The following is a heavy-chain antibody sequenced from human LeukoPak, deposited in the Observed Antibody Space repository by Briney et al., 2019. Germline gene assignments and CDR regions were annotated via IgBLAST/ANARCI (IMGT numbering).Heavy chain of an antibody. Sequence: GALRLSCAASGFTFSSYGMHWVRQAPGKGLEWVAVIWYDGSNKYYAVSVRSRFTISRDNSKNTLYLQMNSLRAEDTAMYYCARSISGSYSGLDYWGQGTLVTVSS. CDR1: GFTFSSYG. V-gene: IGHV3-33*01. D-gene: IGHD3-10*01. J-gene: IGHJ4*02. CDR2: IWYDGSNK. CDR3: ARSISGSYSGLDY.